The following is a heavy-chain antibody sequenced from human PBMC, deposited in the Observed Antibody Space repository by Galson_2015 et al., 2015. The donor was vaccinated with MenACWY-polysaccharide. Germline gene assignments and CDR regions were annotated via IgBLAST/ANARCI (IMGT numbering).Heavy chain of an antibody. D-gene: IGHD2-15*01. J-gene: IGHJ4*02. CDR3: ARDGRVVVADYYFDY. Sequence: SLRLSCAASGFTVSTTYMSWVRQAPGKGLEWVSAIYNDGSTFYPDSVRGRFTTSRDNSENTVHLQMNSLRAEDTAAYYCARDGRVVVADYYFDYWGQGTLVTVSS. CDR2: IYNDGST. CDR1: GFTVSTTY. V-gene: IGHV3-53*01.